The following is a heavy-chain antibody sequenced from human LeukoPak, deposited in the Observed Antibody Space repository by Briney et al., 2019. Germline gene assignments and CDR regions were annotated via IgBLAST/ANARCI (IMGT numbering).Heavy chain of an antibody. Sequence: PSETLSLTCTVSGGSISSYYWTWIRQPPGKGLEWIGSLYYSGSTNYNPSLKSRVTISVDTSKNQFSLKLSSVTAADTAVYYCARRHVEYSSSSDPYYFDYWGQGTLVTVSS. D-gene: IGHD6-6*01. CDR2: LYYSGST. CDR1: GGSISSYY. CDR3: ARRHVEYSSSSDPYYFDY. V-gene: IGHV4-59*01. J-gene: IGHJ4*02.